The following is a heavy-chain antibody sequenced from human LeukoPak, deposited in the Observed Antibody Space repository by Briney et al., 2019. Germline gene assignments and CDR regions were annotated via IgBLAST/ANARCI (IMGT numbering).Heavy chain of an antibody. CDR3: ASLVLDYYDSSGYGVRTFDI. D-gene: IGHD3-22*01. CDR1: GYTFTSYD. V-gene: IGHV1-8*03. CDR2: MNPNSGNT. Sequence: GASVKVSCKASGYTFTSYDINWVRQATGQGLEWMGWMNPNSGNTGYAQKFQGRVTITRNTSISTAYMELSSLRSEDTAVYYCASLVLDYYDSSGYGVRTFDIWGQGTMVTVSS. J-gene: IGHJ3*02.